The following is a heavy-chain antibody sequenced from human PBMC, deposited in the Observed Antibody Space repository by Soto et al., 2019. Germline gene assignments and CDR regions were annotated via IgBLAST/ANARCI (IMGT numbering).Heavy chain of an antibody. CDR3: ASGGITIFGVVREYYYYGMDD. CDR1: GGTFSSYA. J-gene: IGHJ6*02. Sequence: QVQLVQSGAEVKKPGSSVKVSCKASGGTFSSYAISWVRQAPGQGLEWMGGIIPIFGTANYAQKFQGRVTITADKSTSTAYMELSSLRSEDTAVYYCASGGITIFGVVREYYYYGMDDWGQGTTVTVSS. CDR2: IIPIFGTA. D-gene: IGHD3-3*01. V-gene: IGHV1-69*06.